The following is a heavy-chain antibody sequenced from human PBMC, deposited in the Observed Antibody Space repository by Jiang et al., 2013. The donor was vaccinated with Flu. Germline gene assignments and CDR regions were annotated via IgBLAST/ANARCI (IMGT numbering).Heavy chain of an antibody. J-gene: IGHJ6*02. Sequence: MPGKGLEWMGSSILVTLIPDTARFQGQVTISADKSISTVYLRWNSLKASDTALYYCVRHGLTGDLGGPRHYGMDVWGQGTTVTVSS. CDR2: SILVTLIP. V-gene: IGHV5-51*01. CDR3: VRHGLTGDLGGPRHYGMDV. D-gene: IGHD3-9*01.